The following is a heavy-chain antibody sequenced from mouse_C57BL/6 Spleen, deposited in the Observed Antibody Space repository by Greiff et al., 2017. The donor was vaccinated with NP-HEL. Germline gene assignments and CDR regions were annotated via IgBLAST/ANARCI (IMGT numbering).Heavy chain of an antibody. Sequence: DVQLQESGPGMVKPSQSLSLTCTVTGYSITSGYDWHWIRHFPGNKLEWMGYISYSGSTNYNPSLKSRISITHDTSKNHFFLKLNSVTTEDTATYYCARTLYDGYYVGFAYWGQGTLVTVSA. J-gene: IGHJ3*01. D-gene: IGHD2-3*01. CDR1: GYSITSGYD. V-gene: IGHV3-1*01. CDR2: ISYSGST. CDR3: ARTLYDGYYVGFAY.